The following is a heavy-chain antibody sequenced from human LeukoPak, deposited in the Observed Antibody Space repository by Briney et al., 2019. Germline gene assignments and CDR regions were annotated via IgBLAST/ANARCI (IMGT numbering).Heavy chain of an antibody. CDR3: ARDPFDGSGSYVPWFDP. J-gene: IGHJ5*02. Sequence: PGGSLRLSCAASGFTFSSYSMNWVRQAPGKGLEWVSSISSSSSYIYYADSVKGRFTISRDNAKNSLYLQMNSLRAEDTVAYYCARDPFDGSGSYVPWFDPWGQGTLVTVSS. D-gene: IGHD3-10*01. V-gene: IGHV3-21*01. CDR1: GFTFSSYS. CDR2: ISSSSSYI.